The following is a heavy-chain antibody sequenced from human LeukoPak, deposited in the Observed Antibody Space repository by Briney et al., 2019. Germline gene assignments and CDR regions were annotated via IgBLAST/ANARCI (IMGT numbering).Heavy chain of an antibody. CDR1: GFSLSTNGVG. V-gene: IGHV2-5*02. Sequence: SGPTLVNPTQTLTLTCTFPGFSLSTNGVGVGWTRQPPGKALEWLALIYWDDDERYSPSLKSRLTITKDTSKNQVVLTVTNMDPVDTATYYCAHRRKRYFDWLPFDYWGQGTLVTVSS. D-gene: IGHD3-9*01. CDR2: IYWDDDE. J-gene: IGHJ4*02. CDR3: AHRRKRYFDWLPFDY.